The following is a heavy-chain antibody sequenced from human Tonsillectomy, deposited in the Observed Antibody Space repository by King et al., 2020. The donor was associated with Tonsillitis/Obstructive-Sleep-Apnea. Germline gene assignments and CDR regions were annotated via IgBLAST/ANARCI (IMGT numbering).Heavy chain of an antibody. J-gene: IGHJ4*02. V-gene: IGHV3-53*01. CDR1: GFTVSRNY. Sequence: VQLVESGGGLIQPGGSLRLSCTASGFTVSRNYMSWVRQAPGKGLEWVSVIYSGGTTNYPHSVKGRFTISRDNSKHTLYLQMNSLRAEATAVYYCASGTFFDYWGQGTLVTVSS. D-gene: IGHD2/OR15-2a*01. CDR3: ASGTFFDY. CDR2: IYSGGTT.